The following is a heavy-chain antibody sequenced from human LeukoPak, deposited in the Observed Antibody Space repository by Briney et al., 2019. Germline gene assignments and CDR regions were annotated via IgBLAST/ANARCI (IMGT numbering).Heavy chain of an antibody. V-gene: IGHV3-7*01. CDR3: TKDRQGPNQYHMDV. CDR2: INQDGGTT. J-gene: IGHJ6*03. Sequence: GGSLRLSCAASGFTFSSLWMSWVRQAPGRGPEWVANINQDGGTTYYVASVKGRFTISRDNAKNSLSPQMSSLRAEDTAVYYCTKDRQGPNQYHMDVWGKGTTVTVSS. CDR1: GFTFSSLW.